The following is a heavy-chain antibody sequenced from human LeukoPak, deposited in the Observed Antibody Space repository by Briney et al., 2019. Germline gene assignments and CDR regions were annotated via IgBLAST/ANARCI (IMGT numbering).Heavy chain of an antibody. D-gene: IGHD5-12*01. CDR1: GYTFTGYF. CDR2: INPNSGDA. Sequence: ASLKVSCKASGYTFTGYFMHWVRQAPGQGLEGMGWINPNSGDANYAQKFQGRVTMTRDTSISTAYMELSRLRSDDTAVYYCARVRSVWLRPLDYWGQGTLVTVSS. J-gene: IGHJ4*02. V-gene: IGHV1-2*02. CDR3: ARVRSVWLRPLDY.